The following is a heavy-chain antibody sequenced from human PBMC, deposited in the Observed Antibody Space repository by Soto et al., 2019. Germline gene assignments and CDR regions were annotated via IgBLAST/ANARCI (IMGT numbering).Heavy chain of an antibody. D-gene: IGHD6-19*01. CDR1: GYTFTSYD. J-gene: IGHJ6*03. CDR2: MNPNSGNT. Sequence: ASVKVSCTASGYTFTSYDINWVRQATGQGLEWMGWMNPNSGNTGYAQKFQGRVTTTRNTSISTAYMELSSLRSEDTAVYYCARATGGAVPYYYYYMDVWGKGTTVTVSS. V-gene: IGHV1-8*01. CDR3: ARATGGAVPYYYYYMDV.